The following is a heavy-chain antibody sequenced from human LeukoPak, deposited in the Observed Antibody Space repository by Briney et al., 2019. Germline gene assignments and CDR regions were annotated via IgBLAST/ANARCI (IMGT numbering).Heavy chain of an antibody. CDR1: GFTFSSYS. CDR3: ARDRDNWTPDSEYYFDY. CDR2: ISGSSSYI. J-gene: IGHJ4*02. D-gene: IGHD1-20*01. Sequence: GGSLRLSCAASGFTFSSYSMNWVRQAPGKGLEWVSSISGSSSYIYYADSVKGRFTISRDNAKNSLYLQMNSLRAEDTAVYYCARDRDNWTPDSEYYFDYWGQGTLVTVSS. V-gene: IGHV3-21*01.